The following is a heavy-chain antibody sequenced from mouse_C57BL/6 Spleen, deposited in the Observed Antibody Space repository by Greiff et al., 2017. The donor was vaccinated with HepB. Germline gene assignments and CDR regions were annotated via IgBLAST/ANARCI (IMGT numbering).Heavy chain of an antibody. CDR3: AREAGNWDGDAMDY. V-gene: IGHV1-18*01. CDR1: GYTFTDYN. CDR2: INPNNGGT. J-gene: IGHJ4*01. Sequence: VQLQQSGPELVKPGASVKIPCKASGYTFTDYNMDWVKQSHGKSLEWIGDINPNNGGTIYNQKFKGKATLTVDKSSSTAYMELRSLTSEDTAVYYCAREAGNWDGDAMDYWGQGTSVTGSS. D-gene: IGHD4-1*01.